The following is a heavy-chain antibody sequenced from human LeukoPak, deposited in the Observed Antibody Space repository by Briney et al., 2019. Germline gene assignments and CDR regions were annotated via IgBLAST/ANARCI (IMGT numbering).Heavy chain of an antibody. J-gene: IGHJ4*02. CDR2: MDYTGET. Sequence: SETLSLTCTVSGASINIRYHYWGWIRQSPGKGLEWIGSMDYTGETYYNPSLKSRVTISVDTSKNQFSLKLSSVTAADTAVHYCARVSWFDELPNYWGQGTLVSVSS. V-gene: IGHV4-39*07. D-gene: IGHD3-10*01. CDR3: ARVSWFDELPNY. CDR1: GASINIRYHY.